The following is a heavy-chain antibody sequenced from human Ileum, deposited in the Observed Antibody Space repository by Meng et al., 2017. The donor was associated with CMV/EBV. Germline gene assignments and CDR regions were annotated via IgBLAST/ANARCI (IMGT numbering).Heavy chain of an antibody. CDR1: VVSPVTNGGV. J-gene: IGHJ4*02. D-gene: IGHD1-26*01. Sequence: IPLPEVAPTLLTPHKPFLLSVASLVVSPVTNGGVVGWIRQPPGTALEWIALISRGDDKRYSPSLRSRLSIAKDTSKNEVVLTMTTMGPVDTGTYYCAHFVGGYYPSRPDYWGQGTLVTVSS. CDR3: AHFVGGYYPSRPDY. CDR2: ISRGDDK. V-gene: IGHV2-5*02.